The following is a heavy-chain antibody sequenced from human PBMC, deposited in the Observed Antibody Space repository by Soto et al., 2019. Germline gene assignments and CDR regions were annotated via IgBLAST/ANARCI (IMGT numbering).Heavy chain of an antibody. CDR3: ASFPGMIVVVSRFDP. CDR1: GFTFSSYA. J-gene: IGHJ5*02. D-gene: IGHD3-22*01. Sequence: GGSLRLSCAASGFTFSSYATHWVRQAPGKGLEWVAVISYDGSNKYYADSVKGRFTISRDNSKNTLYLQMNSLRAEDTAVYYCASFPGMIVVVSRFDPWGQGTLVTVSS. V-gene: IGHV3-30-3*01. CDR2: ISYDGSNK.